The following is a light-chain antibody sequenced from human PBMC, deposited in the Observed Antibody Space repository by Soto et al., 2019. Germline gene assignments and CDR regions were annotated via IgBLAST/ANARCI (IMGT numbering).Light chain of an antibody. V-gene: IGLV2-11*01. CDR1: SSDVGGYDY. J-gene: IGLJ3*02. CDR2: DVT. CDR3: CSYGGYFWV. Sequence: QSVLTQPRSVSGSPGQSATISCTGTSSDVGGYDYVSWFQHHPGKVPKLMIYDVTKRPSGVPDRFSASKSGNTASLTISGLQAEDEADYYCCSYGGYFWVFGGGTKLTVL.